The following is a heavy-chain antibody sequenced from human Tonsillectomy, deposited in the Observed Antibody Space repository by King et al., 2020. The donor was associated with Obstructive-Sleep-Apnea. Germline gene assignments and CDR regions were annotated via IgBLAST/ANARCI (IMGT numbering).Heavy chain of an antibody. Sequence: VQLVESGGYLVHPGGSLRLSCAASGFTFSSYAVNWVRQAPGKGLEWVSAISGSGGRTYYADSVKGRFTISRDDSKNTLYLQMNSLRDEDTAVYYCAKDIGRSTRYYSYNGMDVWGQGTTVTVSS. CDR3: AKDIGRSTRYYSYNGMDV. D-gene: IGHD2-2*01. CDR2: ISGSGGRT. V-gene: IGHV3-23*04. J-gene: IGHJ6*02. CDR1: GFTFSSYA.